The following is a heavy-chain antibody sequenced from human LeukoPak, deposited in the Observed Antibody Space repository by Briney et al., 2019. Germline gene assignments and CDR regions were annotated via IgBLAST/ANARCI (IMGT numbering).Heavy chain of an antibody. J-gene: IGHJ5*02. CDR1: GYTFTGSY. CDR2: INPNSGGT. CDR3: ARDPSGSYWFDP. Sequence: EASVKVSCKASGYTFTGSYMHWVRQAPGQGLEWMGWINPNSGGTNYAQKFQGRVTMTRDTSISTAYMELSRLRSDDTAVYYCARDPSGSYWFDPWGQGTLVTVSS. D-gene: IGHD1-26*01. V-gene: IGHV1-2*02.